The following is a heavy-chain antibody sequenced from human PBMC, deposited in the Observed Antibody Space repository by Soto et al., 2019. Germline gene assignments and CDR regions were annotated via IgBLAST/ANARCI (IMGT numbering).Heavy chain of an antibody. D-gene: IGHD1-26*01. J-gene: IGHJ6*02. CDR2: IWYDGSNK. CDR1: GFTFSSYG. Sequence: QVQLVESGGGVVQPGRSLRLSCAASGFTFSSYGMHWVRQAPGKGLEWVAVIWYDGSNKYYADSVKGRFTISRYNSKNTLYLQMNSLRAEDTAVYYCARARGRFDRFNYYYYGMDVWGQGTTFTVSS. V-gene: IGHV3-33*01. CDR3: ARARGRFDRFNYYYYGMDV.